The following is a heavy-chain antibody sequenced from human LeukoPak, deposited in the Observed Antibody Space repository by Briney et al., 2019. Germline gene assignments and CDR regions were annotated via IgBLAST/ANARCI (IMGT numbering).Heavy chain of an antibody. J-gene: IGHJ5*02. CDR1: DGSITNYY. V-gene: IGHV4-59*01. CDR3: ARGGEVSWFDP. Sequence: SETLSLTCTVSDGSITNYYWSWIRQPPGKGLEWIGYIYNSGNTKYNPSLKSRVTISVDTSKNQFSLKLTSVTAADTAVYYCARGGEVSWFDPWGQGTLVTVSS. CDR2: IYNSGNT. D-gene: IGHD3-16*01.